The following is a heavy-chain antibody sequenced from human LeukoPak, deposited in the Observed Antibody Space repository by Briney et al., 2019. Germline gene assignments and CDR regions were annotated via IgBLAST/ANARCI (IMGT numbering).Heavy chain of an antibody. CDR3: ARAMSDDILTVDY. D-gene: IGHD3-9*01. CDR2: IKQDGSEK. V-gene: IGHV3-7*01. J-gene: IGHJ4*02. CDR1: VFTFSSYW. Sequence: GWALRLSFAGSVFTFSSYWMSWVRQAPWKGLEGVANIKQDGSEKYSVASVKGRFTISRDNAKNSLYLQMNSLRAEDTAVYYCARAMSDDILTVDYWGQGTLVTVSS.